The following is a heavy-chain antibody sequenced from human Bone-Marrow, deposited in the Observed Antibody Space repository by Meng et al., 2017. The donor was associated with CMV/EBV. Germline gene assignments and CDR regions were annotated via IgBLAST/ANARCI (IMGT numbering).Heavy chain of an antibody. CDR1: GFTFSSYA. V-gene: IGHV3-23*03. Sequence: GESLKISCAASGFTFSSYAMSWVRQAPGKGLEWVSVIYSGGSSTYYADSVKGRFTISRDNSKNTLYLQMNSLRAEDTAVYYCAKDRGYYYGSGSYFWAHDAFDIWGQGKMVNVSS. D-gene: IGHD3-10*01. CDR2: IYSGGSST. CDR3: AKDRGYYYGSGSYFWAHDAFDI. J-gene: IGHJ3*02.